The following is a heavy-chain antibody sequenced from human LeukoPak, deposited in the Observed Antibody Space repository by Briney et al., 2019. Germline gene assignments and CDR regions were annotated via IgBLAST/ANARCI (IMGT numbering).Heavy chain of an antibody. CDR3: ARDPRIVATEIDY. CDR2: INPNSGGT. D-gene: IGHD5-12*01. CDR1: GYTFTSYD. Sequence: ASVKVSCKASGYTFTSYDINWVRQATGQGLEWMGWINPNSGGTNYAQKFQGRVTMTRDTSISTAYMELSRLRSDDTAVYYCARDPRIVATEIDYWGQGTLVTVSS. J-gene: IGHJ4*02. V-gene: IGHV1-2*02.